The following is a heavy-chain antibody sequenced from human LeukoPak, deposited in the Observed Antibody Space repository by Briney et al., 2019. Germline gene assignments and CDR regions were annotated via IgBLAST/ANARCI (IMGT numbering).Heavy chain of an antibody. Sequence: ASVKVSCKASGYTFTGYYMHWVRQAPGQGLEWMGWINPNSGGTNYAQKFRGRVTMTRDTSISIAYVELSSLRSDDTAVYYCAKDVENWFDPWGQGTLVTVSS. CDR1: GYTFTGYY. D-gene: IGHD1-1*01. J-gene: IGHJ5*02. CDR2: INPNSGGT. V-gene: IGHV1-2*02. CDR3: AKDVENWFDP.